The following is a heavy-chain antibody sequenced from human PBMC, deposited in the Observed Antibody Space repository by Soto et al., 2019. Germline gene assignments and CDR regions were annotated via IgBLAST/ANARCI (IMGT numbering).Heavy chain of an antibody. CDR1: GFTFSSYA. CDR2: ISYDGSNK. D-gene: IGHD3-22*01. Sequence: GGSLRLSCAASGFTFSSYAMYWVRQAPGKGLEWVALISYDGSNKYYADSVKGRFTISRDNSKNTLYLQMNSLRAEDTAVYYYARCVGDDSSGPPMPYSDYWGQGTLVTVSS. V-gene: IGHV3-30-3*01. J-gene: IGHJ4*02. CDR3: ARCVGDDSSGPPMPYSDY.